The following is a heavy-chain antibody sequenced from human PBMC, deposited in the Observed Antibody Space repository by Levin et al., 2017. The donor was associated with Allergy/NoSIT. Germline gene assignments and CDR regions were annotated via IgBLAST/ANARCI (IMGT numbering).Heavy chain of an antibody. CDR2: IREDGSGE. Sequence: AGESLKISCAASGFTFSRYCMNWVRQAPGKGLEWVANIREDGSGESYVDSVKGRFTISRDNAKNSLYLEMNSLRAEDTAVYYCARDLGVRNWWGWFDPWGQGTLVTVSS. CDR3: ARDLGVRNWWGWFDP. J-gene: IGHJ5*02. V-gene: IGHV3-7*01. D-gene: IGHD2-8*02. CDR1: GFTFSRYC.